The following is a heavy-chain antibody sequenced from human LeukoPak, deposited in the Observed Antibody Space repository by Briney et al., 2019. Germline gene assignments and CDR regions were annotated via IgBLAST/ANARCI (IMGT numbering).Heavy chain of an antibody. CDR2: IYYSGST. J-gene: IGHJ4*02. Sequence: SETLSLTCPVSGGSLSSGDYYWSWLRQPPGKGLEWLGYIYYSGSTYYNPSLKSRVTISVDTSKNQFSLKLSSVTAADTAVYYCATTLDYGDYGLDYWGQGTLVTVSS. D-gene: IGHD4-17*01. CDR1: GGSLSSGDYY. CDR3: ATTLDYGDYGLDY. V-gene: IGHV4-30-4*01.